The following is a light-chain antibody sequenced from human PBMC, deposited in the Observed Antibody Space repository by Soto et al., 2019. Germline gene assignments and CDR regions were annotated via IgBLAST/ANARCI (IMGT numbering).Light chain of an antibody. CDR1: QSISSW. V-gene: IGKV1-5*03. CDR3: QQYNSYPFT. J-gene: IGKJ3*01. CDR2: KAS. Sequence: DIQMTQSPSTLSASVGDRVTITCRASQSISSWLVWYQQKPGKAPKLLIYKASSLESGVPSRFSGSGSGTEFTLTISSLQPDDFATYYCQQYNSYPFTFAPGTKVDIK.